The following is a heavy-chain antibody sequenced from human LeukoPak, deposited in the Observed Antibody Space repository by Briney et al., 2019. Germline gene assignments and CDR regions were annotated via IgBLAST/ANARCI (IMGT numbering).Heavy chain of an antibody. J-gene: IGHJ5*02. CDR2: IYYSGST. V-gene: IGHV4-31*03. D-gene: IGHD7-27*01. CDR1: GGSISSGGYY. CDR3: ARGLTGNNWFDP. Sequence: SETLSLTCTVSGGSISSGGYYWSWIRQHPGKGLEWIGYIYYSGSTYYNLSLKSRVTISVDTSKNQFSLKLSSVTAADTAVYYCARGLTGNNWFDPWGQGTLVTVSS.